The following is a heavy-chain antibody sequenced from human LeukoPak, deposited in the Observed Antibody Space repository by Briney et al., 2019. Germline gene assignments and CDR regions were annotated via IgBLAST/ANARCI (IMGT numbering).Heavy chain of an antibody. J-gene: IGHJ3*02. CDR3: ARDLSDYYGSGSYRPIDAFDI. D-gene: IGHD3-10*01. V-gene: IGHV4-39*07. CDR2: LYYSVNT. Sequence: SETLSLTCTVSGGSISSSSYYWGWIRQPPGKGLEWIGSLYYSVNTYYNPSLKSRVTISIDTSKNQFSLKLSPVTAADTAVYYCARDLSDYYGSGSYRPIDAFDIWGQGTMVTVSS. CDR1: GGSISSSSYY.